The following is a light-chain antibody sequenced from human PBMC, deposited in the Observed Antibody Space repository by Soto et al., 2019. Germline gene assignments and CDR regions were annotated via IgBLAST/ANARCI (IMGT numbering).Light chain of an antibody. CDR1: QSVYKNF. CDR2: GAS. J-gene: IGKJ4*01. V-gene: IGKV3-20*01. Sequence: EIVLTQSPGTLSLSPGERATLSCRASQSVYKNFLAWYQQKAGQAPRLLINGASNRATGIPDRFSGSGSGTDFSLTIDTLEPEDFAVYFCLQYGSSPPTFGGGTKVAIK. CDR3: LQYGSSPPT.